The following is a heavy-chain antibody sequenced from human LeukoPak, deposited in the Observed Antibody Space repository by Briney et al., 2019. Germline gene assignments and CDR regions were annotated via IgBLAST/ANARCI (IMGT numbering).Heavy chain of an antibody. CDR2: ISGSGGST. V-gene: IGHV3-23*01. D-gene: IGHD3-22*01. CDR1: GFTFSSYA. J-gene: IGHJ4*02. Sequence: GGSLRLSCAASGFTFSSYAMSLVRQAPGKGLEWVSAISGSGGSTYYADSVKGRFTISRDNSKNTLYLQMNSLRAEDTAVYYCAKSARITMIVVVTVDYWGQGTLVTVSS. CDR3: AKSARITMIVVVTVDY.